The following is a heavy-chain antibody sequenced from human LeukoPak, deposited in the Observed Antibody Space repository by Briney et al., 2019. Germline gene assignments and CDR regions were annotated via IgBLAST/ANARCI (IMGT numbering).Heavy chain of an antibody. Sequence: GGSLRLSCAASGFTFSNYAMSWVRQAPGKGLEWVSAISGSGGSTYYADSVKGRFTISRDNSKNTLYLQMNSLRAEDTAVYYCAKEMVEHGLPYYYYGMDVWGQGTTVTVSS. D-gene: IGHD2-8*01. V-gene: IGHV3-23*01. CDR3: AKEMVEHGLPYYYYGMDV. CDR2: ISGSGGST. CDR1: GFTFSNYA. J-gene: IGHJ6*02.